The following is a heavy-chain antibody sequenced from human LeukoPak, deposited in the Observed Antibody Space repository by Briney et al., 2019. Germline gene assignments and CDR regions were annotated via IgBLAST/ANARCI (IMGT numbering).Heavy chain of an antibody. Sequence: GGSLRLSCAASGFTFSAYWMTWVRQAPGKGLAWVANIIEGGDVKYYVDSVKGRFTISRDNTKNSLYLQMNSLRAEDTAVYYCARGRITIFGVVTLSRYMDVWGKGTTVTVSS. CDR2: IIEGGDVK. CDR3: ARGRITIFGVVTLSRYMDV. V-gene: IGHV3-7*03. J-gene: IGHJ6*03. D-gene: IGHD3-3*01. CDR1: GFTFSAYW.